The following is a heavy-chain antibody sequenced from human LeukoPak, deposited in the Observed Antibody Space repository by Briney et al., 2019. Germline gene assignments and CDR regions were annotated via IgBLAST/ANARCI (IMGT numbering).Heavy chain of an antibody. D-gene: IGHD6-19*01. Sequence: GGSLRLSCVASGLTFSRYSMNWVRQAPGKGLEWLSYISTNSKTIYYGASVKGRFTISRDNAKNSLYLQMNNLRAEDTAVYYCARKIVVAGQWYFDYWGQGTLVTVSS. CDR3: ARKIVVAGQWYFDY. V-gene: IGHV3-48*01. CDR1: GLTFSRYS. J-gene: IGHJ4*02. CDR2: ISTNSKTI.